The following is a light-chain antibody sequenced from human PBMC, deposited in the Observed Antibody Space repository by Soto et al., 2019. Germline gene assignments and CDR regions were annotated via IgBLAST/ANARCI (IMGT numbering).Light chain of an antibody. J-gene: IGLJ2*01. CDR2: EDN. CDR3: HSFDSTTQV. Sequence: NFMLTQPHSVSESSGKTVVISCTRNSGSVASQYVQWYQQRPGSSPIIVIYEDNQRPSGVPDRFSGSIDISSNSASLTISGLRTEDEADYYCHSFDSTTQVFGGGTKLTVL. V-gene: IGLV6-57*01. CDR1: SGSVASQY.